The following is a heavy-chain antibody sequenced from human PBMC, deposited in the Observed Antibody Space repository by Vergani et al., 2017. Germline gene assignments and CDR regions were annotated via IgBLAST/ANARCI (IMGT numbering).Heavy chain of an antibody. CDR3: ALSGYSSASHGDYYYYYRDV. D-gene: IGHD6-25*01. V-gene: IGHV3-53*02. Sequence: EVQLVETGGGLIQPGGSLRLSCAASGFTVSSNYMSWVRQAPGKGLEWVSVIYSGGSTYYADSVKGRFTITRDNSKNTLYLQMNSLRAEDTAVYYCALSGYSSASHGDYYYYYRDVWGKGTTVTVSS. CDR2: IYSGGST. J-gene: IGHJ6*03. CDR1: GFTVSSNY.